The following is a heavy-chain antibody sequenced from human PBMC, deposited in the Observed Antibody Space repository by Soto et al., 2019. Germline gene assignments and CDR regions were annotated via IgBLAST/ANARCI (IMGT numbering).Heavy chain of an antibody. V-gene: IGHV1-3*01. J-gene: IGHJ4*02. CDR2: INAGNGNT. Sequence: GASVKVSCKASGYTFTSYAMHWVRQAPGQRLEWMGWINAGNGNTKYSQKFQGRVTITRDTSASTAYMELSSLRSEDTAVYYCARSERSYDFWSGYGNFDYWGQGTLVTVSS. CDR3: ARSERSYDFWSGYGNFDY. CDR1: GYTFTSYA. D-gene: IGHD3-3*01.